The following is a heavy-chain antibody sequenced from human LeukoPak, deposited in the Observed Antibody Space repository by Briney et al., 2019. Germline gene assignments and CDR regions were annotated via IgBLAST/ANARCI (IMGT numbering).Heavy chain of an antibody. CDR3: AREKYSSSWYGGNWFDP. Sequence: WASVKVSCKASGYTFTNYYMHWVRQAPGQGLEWMGIINPRGGSTSYAQKFQGWVTMTRDTSISTAYMELSRLRSDDTAVYYCAREKYSSSWYGGNWFDPWGQGTLVTVSS. D-gene: IGHD6-13*01. CDR2: INPRGGST. J-gene: IGHJ5*02. V-gene: IGHV1-46*01. CDR1: GYTFTNYY.